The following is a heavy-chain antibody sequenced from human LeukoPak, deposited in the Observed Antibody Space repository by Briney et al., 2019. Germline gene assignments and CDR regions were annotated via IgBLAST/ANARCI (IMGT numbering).Heavy chain of an antibody. CDR1: GFTFSDHY. V-gene: IGHV3-11*01. CDR2: ISSSGSII. D-gene: IGHD3-10*01. J-gene: IGHJ4*02. CDR3: ARDGIGELLHDFDY. Sequence: GGSLRLSCSASGFTFSDHYMSWIRQAPGKGLEWLSYISSSGSIIYYADSVEGRFTISRDNAKNSLYLQMNSLRAEDTAVYYCARDGIGELLHDFDYWGQGTLVTVSS.